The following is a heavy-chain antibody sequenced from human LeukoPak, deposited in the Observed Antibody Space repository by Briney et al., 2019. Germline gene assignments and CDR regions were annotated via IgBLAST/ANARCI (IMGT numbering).Heavy chain of an antibody. CDR3: AREDPSIAVAGTIDY. J-gene: IGHJ4*02. D-gene: IGHD6-19*01. Sequence: GASVKVSCKASGYTFTGYYMHWVRQAPGQGLEWMGWINPNSGGTNYAQKFQGRVTMTRDTSISTAYMELSRLRSDDTAVYYCAREDPSIAVAGTIDYWGQGTLVTVSS. V-gene: IGHV1-2*02. CDR1: GYTFTGYY. CDR2: INPNSGGT.